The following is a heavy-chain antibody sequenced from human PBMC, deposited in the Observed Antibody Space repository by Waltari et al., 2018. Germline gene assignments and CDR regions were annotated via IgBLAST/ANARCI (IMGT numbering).Heavy chain of an antibody. CDR2: KNPERSII. J-gene: IGHJ6*02. CDR3: AGDRESR. V-gene: IGHV3-7*01. CDR1: FTFSDYW. Sequence: EVQLVESGGDLVQPGGSLRLSCATFTFSDYWMSWVRKAPGKGLEWGAIKNPERSIIYYWDSVKCRFTISRDNAKKSLYLQMNSLRVEDTAVYYCAGDRESRWGQGTTVTVSS.